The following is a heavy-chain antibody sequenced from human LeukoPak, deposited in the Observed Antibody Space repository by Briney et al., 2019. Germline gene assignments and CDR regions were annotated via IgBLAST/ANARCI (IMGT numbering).Heavy chain of an antibody. CDR1: GFTFNTSA. V-gene: IGHV3-23*01. CDR3: AKGRGTRVYNWFDT. Sequence: GGSLRLSCAGSGFTFNTSAMSWVRQAPGKGLEWVSAISGSGRSTYYTDSVRGRFTVSRDNSKNTLYLQMNSLRAEDTAVYFCAKGRGTRVYNWFDTWGQGILVTVSS. CDR2: ISGSGRST. J-gene: IGHJ5*02. D-gene: IGHD1-26*01.